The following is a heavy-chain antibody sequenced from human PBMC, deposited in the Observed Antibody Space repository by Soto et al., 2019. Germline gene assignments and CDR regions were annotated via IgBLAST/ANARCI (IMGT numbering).Heavy chain of an antibody. CDR1: GYTFTSYY. CDR2: INPSAGST. V-gene: IGHV1-46*01. CDR3: ARARTGDFDY. J-gene: IGHJ4*02. D-gene: IGHD7-27*01. Sequence: ASVKVSCKASGYTFTSYYMHWVRQAPGQGLEWMGIINPSAGSTNYAQKFQGRVTMTRDTSTSTVYMELSSLRSEDTALYYCARARTGDFDYWGQGTLVTVSS.